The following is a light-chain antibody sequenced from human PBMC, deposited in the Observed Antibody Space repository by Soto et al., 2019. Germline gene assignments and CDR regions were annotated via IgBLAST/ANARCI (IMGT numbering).Light chain of an antibody. Sequence: QSALTQPASVSGSPGQSLTISCTGPSSDVGGYDYVSWYQQHPGKAPKLMIYDVTNRPSGVSNRFSGSKSGNTASLTISGLQADDEADYYCSSYTSSIYVIFGGGTKLTVL. CDR1: SSDVGGYDY. CDR2: DVT. V-gene: IGLV2-14*01. CDR3: SSYTSSIYVI. J-gene: IGLJ2*01.